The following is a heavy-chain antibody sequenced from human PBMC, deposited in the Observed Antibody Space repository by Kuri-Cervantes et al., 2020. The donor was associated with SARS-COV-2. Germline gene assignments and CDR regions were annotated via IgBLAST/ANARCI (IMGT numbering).Heavy chain of an antibody. CDR2: IYYSGST. Sequence: SETLSLTCTVSGGSISSSSYYWGWIRQPPGKGLEWIGSIYYSGSTYYNPPLKSRVTISVDTSKNQFSLKLSSVTAADTAVYYCASALAYYSDSSGFTYYFDYWGQGTQVTVSS. D-gene: IGHD3-22*01. J-gene: IGHJ4*02. CDR1: GGSISSSSYY. V-gene: IGHV4-39*01. CDR3: ASALAYYSDSSGFTYYFDY.